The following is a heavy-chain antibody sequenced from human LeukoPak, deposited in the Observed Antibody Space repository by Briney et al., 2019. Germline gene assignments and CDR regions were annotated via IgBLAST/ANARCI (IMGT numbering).Heavy chain of an antibody. D-gene: IGHD2-21*02. Sequence: GASVKVSCKASGYTFTGYYMHWVRQAPGQGLEWMGWINPNSGGTNYAQKFQGRVTMTRDTSISTAYMELSRLRSDDTAVYYCASLVGVCGGDCYSFVHDAFDIWGQGTMVTVSS. CDR2: INPNSGGT. CDR1: GYTFTGYY. V-gene: IGHV1-2*02. CDR3: ASLVGVCGGDCYSFVHDAFDI. J-gene: IGHJ3*02.